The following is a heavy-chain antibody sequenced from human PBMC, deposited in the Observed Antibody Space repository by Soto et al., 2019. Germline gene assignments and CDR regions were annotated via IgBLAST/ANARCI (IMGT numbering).Heavy chain of an antibody. V-gene: IGHV5-51*01. J-gene: IGHJ3*02. D-gene: IGHD2-8*01. CDR3: ARLGTRYCTNGVCPAAFDI. Sequence: GESLKISCKGSGYSFTSYWIGWVRQMPGKGLEWMGIIYPGDSDTRYSPSFQGQVTISADKSISTAYLQWSSLKASDTAMYYCARLGTRYCTNGVCPAAFDIWGQGTMVTVSS. CDR1: GYSFTSYW. CDR2: IYPGDSDT.